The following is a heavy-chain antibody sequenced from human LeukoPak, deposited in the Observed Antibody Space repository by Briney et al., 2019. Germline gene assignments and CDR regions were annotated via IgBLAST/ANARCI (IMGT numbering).Heavy chain of an antibody. V-gene: IGHV4-39*01. J-gene: IGHJ5*02. D-gene: IGHD3-9*01. CDR2: IYYSGST. Sequence: PSETLSLTCTVSGGSISSSSYYWGWIRQPPGKGLEWIGSIYYSGSTYYNPSLKSRVTISVDTSKNQFSLKLSSVTAADTAVYYCARASSVTIFWFDPWGQGTLVPVSS. CDR3: ARASSVTIFWFDP. CDR1: GGSISSSSYY.